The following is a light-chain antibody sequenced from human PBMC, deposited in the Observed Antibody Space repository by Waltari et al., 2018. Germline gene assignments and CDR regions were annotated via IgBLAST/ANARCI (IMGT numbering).Light chain of an antibody. CDR2: DAS. Sequence: EIVLTQSPGTLSLSPGERATLSCRASQSVSKYLAWYQQKVGQPPRLLIYDASTRATGIPDRFIGSGFGTDFSLTISRLEPEDFAVYYCQKYGTLPATFGQGTKVEI. CDR3: QKYGTLPAT. J-gene: IGKJ1*01. V-gene: IGKV3-20*01. CDR1: QSVSKY.